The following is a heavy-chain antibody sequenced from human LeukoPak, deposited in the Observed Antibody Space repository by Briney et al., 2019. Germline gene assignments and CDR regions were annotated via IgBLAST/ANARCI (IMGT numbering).Heavy chain of an antibody. CDR3: ASRRRSSSWFENWFDP. Sequence: GGSLRLSCAASGFTFSNAWTNWVRQAPGKGLEWVSYITSSGSTIYYADSVKGRFTISRDNAKNSLYLQMNSLRAEDTAVYFCASRRRSSSWFENWFDPWGQGTLVTVSS. CDR2: ITSSGSTI. CDR1: GFTFSNAW. J-gene: IGHJ5*02. D-gene: IGHD6-13*01. V-gene: IGHV3-11*01.